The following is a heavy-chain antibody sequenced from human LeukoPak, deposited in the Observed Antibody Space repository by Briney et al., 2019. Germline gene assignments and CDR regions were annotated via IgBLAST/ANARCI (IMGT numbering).Heavy chain of an antibody. CDR2: IKSKTDGGTT. CDR3: TTPDYYDSSGYFYAFDI. D-gene: IGHD3-22*01. CDR1: GFTFSNAW. J-gene: IGHJ3*02. Sequence: GGSLRLSCAASGFTFSNAWMNWVRQAPGKGLGWVGRIKSKTDGGTTDYAAPVKGRFTISRDDSKNTLYLQMNSLKTEDTAVYYCTTPDYYDSSGYFYAFDIWGQGTMVTVSS. V-gene: IGHV3-15*07.